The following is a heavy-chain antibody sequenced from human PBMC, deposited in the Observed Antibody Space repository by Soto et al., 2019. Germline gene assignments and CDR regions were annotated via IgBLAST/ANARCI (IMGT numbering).Heavy chain of an antibody. V-gene: IGHV4-31*03. CDR2: IYYSGST. CDR3: ARGELGRGDAFDI. J-gene: IGHJ3*02. Sequence: QVQLQESGPGLVKPSQTLSLTCPVSGGSISSGGYYWSRIRQHPGKGLEWIGYIYYSGSTYYNPSLKSRVTISVDTSKNQFSLKLSSVTAADTAVYYCARGELGRGDAFDIWGQGTMVTVSS. D-gene: IGHD7-27*01. CDR1: GGSISSGGYY.